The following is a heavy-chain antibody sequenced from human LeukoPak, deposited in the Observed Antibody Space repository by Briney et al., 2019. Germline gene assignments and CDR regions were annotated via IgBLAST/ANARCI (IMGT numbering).Heavy chain of an antibody. V-gene: IGHV3-21*01. D-gene: IGHD4-23*01. J-gene: IGHJ4*02. CDR3: ARWQAVVGFDY. Sequence: GGSLRLSYAASGFTFSSYSMNWVRQAPGKGLEWVSSISSSSSYIYYADSVKGRFTISRDNAKNSLYLQMNSLRAEDTAVYYCARWQAVVGFDYWGQGTLVTVSS. CDR1: GFTFSSYS. CDR2: ISSSSSYI.